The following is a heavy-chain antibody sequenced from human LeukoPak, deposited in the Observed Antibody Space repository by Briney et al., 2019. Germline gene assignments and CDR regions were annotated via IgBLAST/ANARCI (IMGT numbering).Heavy chain of an antibody. CDR2: IWNDGSKK. Sequence: PGRSLRLSCAASGFSLSTFGMHRARRAPGKGLEWVAVIWNDGSKKFYAESVKGRFTISRDNSQNTLYLQMNRLRAEDTAVYYCGRDSLGGDYWGQGTLVTVSS. CDR1: GFSLSTFG. V-gene: IGHV3-33*08. CDR3: GRDSLGGDY. D-gene: IGHD3-16*01. J-gene: IGHJ4*02.